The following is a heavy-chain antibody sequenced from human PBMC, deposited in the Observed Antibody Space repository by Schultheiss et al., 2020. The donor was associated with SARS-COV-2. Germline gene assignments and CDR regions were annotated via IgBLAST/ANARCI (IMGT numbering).Heavy chain of an antibody. J-gene: IGHJ4*02. V-gene: IGHV1-18*01. CDR1: GGTFSSYA. D-gene: IGHD6-6*01. CDR3: ARGSHTARPDY. Sequence: ASVKVSCKASGGTFSSYAISWVRQAPGQGLEWMGWMNPNSGNTNYAQKLQGRVTMTTDTSTSTAYMELRSLRSDDTAVYYCARGSHTARPDYWGQGTLVTVSS. CDR2: MNPNSGNT.